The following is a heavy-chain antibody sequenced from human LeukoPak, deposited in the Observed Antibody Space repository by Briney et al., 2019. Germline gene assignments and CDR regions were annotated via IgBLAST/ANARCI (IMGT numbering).Heavy chain of an antibody. CDR2: IYYSGRT. CDR1: GGSISSYY. V-gene: IGHV4-59*01. Sequence: SETLSLTCSVSGGSISSYYWSWIRQPPGRGLEWIGYIYYSGRTSYNPSLKSRVTISVDTSKNHFSLKLSSMTAADTAVYYCARGVVAAPTNFDYWGQGTLVTVSS. CDR3: ARGVVAAPTNFDY. D-gene: IGHD2-15*01. J-gene: IGHJ4*02.